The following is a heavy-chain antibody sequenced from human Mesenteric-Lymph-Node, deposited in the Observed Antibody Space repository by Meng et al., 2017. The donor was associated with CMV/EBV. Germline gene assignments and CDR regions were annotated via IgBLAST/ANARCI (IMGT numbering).Heavy chain of an antibody. J-gene: IGHJ4*02. CDR1: GGSINTGGYY. CDR3: AIGRAYSSSWYYFDY. D-gene: IGHD6-13*01. V-gene: IGHV4-31*03. CDR2: IYYSGST. Sequence: SETLSLTCIVSGGSINTGGYYWSWIRQHPGRGLEWIGYIYYSGSTYYNPSLKSRVTISVDTSKNQFSLRLSSVTAADTAVYYCAIGRAYSSSWYYFDYWGQGTLVTVSS.